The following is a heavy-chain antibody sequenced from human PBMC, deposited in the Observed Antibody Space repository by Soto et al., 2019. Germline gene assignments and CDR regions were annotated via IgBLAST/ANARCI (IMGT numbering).Heavy chain of an antibody. J-gene: IGHJ4*02. D-gene: IGHD2-2*01. CDR3: ARAVLPATAPFDY. V-gene: IGHV4-59*01. Sequence: QVQLQESGPRLVKPSETLSLTCIVSGGSISNYYWSLIRQPPGKGLEWIGYIYYSGSTNYNPSLQSRVTISVDTSKNQFSLKLSSVTAADTAVYYCARAVLPATAPFDYWGQGTLVTVSS. CDR1: GGSISNYY. CDR2: IYYSGST.